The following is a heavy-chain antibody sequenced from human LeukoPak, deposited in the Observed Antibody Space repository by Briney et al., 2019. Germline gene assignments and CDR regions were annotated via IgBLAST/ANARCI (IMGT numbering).Heavy chain of an antibody. Sequence: SSETLSLTCAVYGGSFSGYYWSWIRQPPGKGLEWIGEINHSGSTNYNPSLKSRVTISVDTSKNQFSLKLSSVTAADTAVYYCARDSPPAYCSSGSCYFDSWGQGTLVTVSS. CDR3: ARDSPPAYCSSGSCYFDS. D-gene: IGHD2-15*01. V-gene: IGHV4-34*01. CDR1: GGSFSGYY. CDR2: INHSGST. J-gene: IGHJ4*02.